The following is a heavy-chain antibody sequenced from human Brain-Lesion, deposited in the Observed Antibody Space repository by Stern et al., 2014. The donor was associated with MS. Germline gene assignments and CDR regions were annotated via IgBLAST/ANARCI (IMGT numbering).Heavy chain of an antibody. J-gene: IGHJ4*02. V-gene: IGHV3-11*01. CDR3: AISSSRYYFDS. CDR1: GFIFSDYY. CDR2: ISTTASNI. D-gene: IGHD2-2*01. Sequence: VQLVESGGTLVKPGGSLRLSCAASGFIFSDYYMNWIRQAPGQGLEWVSYISTTASNIYYADSVKGRFTISRDNTKNSLFLLMSSLRDEDTAVYYCAISSSRYYFDSWGLGTLVTVSS.